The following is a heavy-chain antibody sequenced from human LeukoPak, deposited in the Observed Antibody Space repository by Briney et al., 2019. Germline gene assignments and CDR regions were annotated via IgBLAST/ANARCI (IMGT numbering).Heavy chain of an antibody. CDR2: INPNSGGT. CDR3: ARPRYDSSGYRRYYFDS. Sequence: ASVKVSCKASGYTFTGYYMHWVRQAPGQGLEWMGRINPNSGGTNYAQKFQGRVTMTRDTSISTAYMELSRLRSDDTAVYYCARPRYDSSGYRRYYFDSWGQGTLVTVSS. V-gene: IGHV1-2*06. D-gene: IGHD3-22*01. J-gene: IGHJ4*02. CDR1: GYTFTGYY.